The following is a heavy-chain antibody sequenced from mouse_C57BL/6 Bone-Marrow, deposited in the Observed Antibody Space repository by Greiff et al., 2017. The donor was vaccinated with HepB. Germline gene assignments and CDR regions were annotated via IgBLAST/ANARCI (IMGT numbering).Heavy chain of an antibody. CDR1: GYTFTSYW. J-gene: IGHJ3*01. CDR3: ARPPYYYGSSPAWFAY. Sequence: QVQLQQPGAELVRPGSSVKLSCKASGYTFTSYWMDWVKQRPGHGLEWIGNIYPSDSETHYNQKFKDKATLTVDKSSSTAYMQLSSLTSEDSAVYYCARPPYYYGSSPAWFAYWGQGTLVTVSA. D-gene: IGHD1-1*01. CDR2: IYPSDSET. V-gene: IGHV1-61*01.